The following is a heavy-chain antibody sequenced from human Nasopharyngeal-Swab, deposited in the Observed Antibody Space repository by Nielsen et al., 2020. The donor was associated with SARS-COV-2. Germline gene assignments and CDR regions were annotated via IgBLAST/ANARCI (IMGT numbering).Heavy chain of an antibody. D-gene: IGHD1-26*01. J-gene: IGHJ6*02. CDR2: IKQDGSEK. CDR1: GFTFSSYW. CDR3: ARDRVGATEDYYYYYGMDV. Sequence: GESLKISCAASGFTFSSYWMSWVRQAPGKGLEWVANIKQDGSEKYYVDSVKGRFTISRDNAKNSLYLQMNSLRAEDTAVYYCARDRVGATEDYYYYYGMDVWGQGITVTVSS. V-gene: IGHV3-7*01.